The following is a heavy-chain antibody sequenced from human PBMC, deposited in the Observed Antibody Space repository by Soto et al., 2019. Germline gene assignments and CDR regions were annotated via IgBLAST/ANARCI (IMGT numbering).Heavy chain of an antibody. D-gene: IGHD1-26*01. CDR2: ISGSGGRT. J-gene: IGHJ2*01. V-gene: IGHV3-23*01. CDR1: GFTFSSYA. CDR3: AKVRGELPYWYFDL. Sequence: EVQLLESGGGLVQPGGSLRLSCAASGFTFSSYAMTWVRQAPGKGPEWVSGISGSGGRTYYADSVKGRFTISRDTSKNTLYLQMNSLGAEDTAVYYCAKVRGELPYWYFDLWGRGTLVTVSS.